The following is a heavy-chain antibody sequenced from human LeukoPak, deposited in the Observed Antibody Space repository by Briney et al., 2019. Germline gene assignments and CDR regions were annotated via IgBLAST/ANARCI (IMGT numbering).Heavy chain of an antibody. CDR1: GGSISGYY. D-gene: IGHD6-13*01. Sequence: SETLSLTCSVSGGSISGYYWSWIRQLPGERLEWIGYIYYSGSTNYNPSLKSRVTISVDTSKNQFSLKLSSVTAADTAVYYCARHKRGRGYSSSWALYFDYWGQGTLVTVSS. CDR3: ARHKRGRGYSSSWALYFDY. CDR2: IYYSGST. J-gene: IGHJ4*02. V-gene: IGHV4-59*08.